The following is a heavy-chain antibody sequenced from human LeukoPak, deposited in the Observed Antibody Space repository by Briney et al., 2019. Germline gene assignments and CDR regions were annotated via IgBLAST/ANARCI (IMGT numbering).Heavy chain of an antibody. V-gene: IGHV4-4*07. CDR2: IYTSGST. J-gene: IGHJ4*02. Sequence: PSETLSLTCTVSGGSISSYYWSWIRQPAGKGLEWIGRIYTSGSTNYNPSLKSRVTMSVDTSKNQFSLKLSSVTAADTAVYYCARDRGYGSAARPIDYWGQGTLVTVSS. CDR1: GGSISSYY. CDR3: ARDRGYGSAARPIDY. D-gene: IGHD3-10*01.